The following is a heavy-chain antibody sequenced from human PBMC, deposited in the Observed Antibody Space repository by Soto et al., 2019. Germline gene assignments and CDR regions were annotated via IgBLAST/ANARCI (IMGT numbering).Heavy chain of an antibody. Sequence: PSETLSLTCTVSGGSVSSGSYYWSWIRQPPGKGLEWIGYIYYSGSTNYNPSLKSRVTISVDTSKNQFSLKLSSVTAADTAAYYSATAQSSGWDDYWGQRTMGTVSS. J-gene: IGHJ4*02. CDR1: GGSVSSGSYY. V-gene: IGHV4-61*01. D-gene: IGHD6-19*01. CDR2: IYYSGST. CDR3: ATAQSSGWDDY.